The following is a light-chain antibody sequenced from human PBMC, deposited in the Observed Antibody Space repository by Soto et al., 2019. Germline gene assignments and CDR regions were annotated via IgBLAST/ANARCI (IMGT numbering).Light chain of an antibody. CDR1: QSVSSN. CDR3: QHYNSYSEA. Sequence: EIVMTHSPATLSVSPGERATLSCRASQSVSSNLAWYQQKPGQAPRLLIYGASTRATGIPARFSGSGSGTEFTLTISSLQPDDFATYYCQHYNSYSEAFGQGTKVDI. V-gene: IGKV3D-15*01. J-gene: IGKJ1*01. CDR2: GAS.